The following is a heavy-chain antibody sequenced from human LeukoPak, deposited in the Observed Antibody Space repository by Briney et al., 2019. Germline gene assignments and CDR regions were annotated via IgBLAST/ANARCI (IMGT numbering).Heavy chain of an antibody. V-gene: IGHV3-30*18. CDR1: GFTFSSYG. CDR2: ISYDGSNK. J-gene: IGHJ4*02. Sequence: GRSLRLSCAASGFTFSSYGMHWVRQAPGKGLEWVAVISYDGSNKYYADSVKGRFTNSRDNSKNTLYLQMNSLRAEDTAVYYCAKDMVLYYDILTGYLADYWGQGTLVTVSS. D-gene: IGHD3-9*01. CDR3: AKDMVLYYDILTGYLADY.